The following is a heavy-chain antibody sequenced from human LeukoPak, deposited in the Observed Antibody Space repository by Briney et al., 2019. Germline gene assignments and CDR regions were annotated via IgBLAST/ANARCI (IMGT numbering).Heavy chain of an antibody. CDR1: GYTFTDSY. Sequence: ASVKVSCKASGYTFTDSYVHWVRQAPGQGLEWMGWINPNSGVTNCAQKFQGRVTMTRDTSINTAYMELNGLGSDDTAVYFCARDGSFDFWGQGTLVTVSS. J-gene: IGHJ4*02. CDR3: ARDGSFDF. CDR2: INPNSGVT. V-gene: IGHV1-2*02. D-gene: IGHD2-2*03.